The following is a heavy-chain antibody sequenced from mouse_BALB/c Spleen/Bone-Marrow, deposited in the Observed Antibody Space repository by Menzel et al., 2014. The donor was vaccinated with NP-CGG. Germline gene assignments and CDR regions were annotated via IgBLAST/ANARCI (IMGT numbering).Heavy chain of an antibody. J-gene: IGHJ4*01. Sequence: VQLKESGPELVKPGASVKMSCKASGYTFTSYVMHWVKQKPGQGLEWIGYINPYNDGSKYNEKFKGKATLNSDKSSSTAYMELSSLTYEDSAVYYCARSDYRYEMDYWGQGTSVTASS. D-gene: IGHD2-14*01. CDR2: INPYNDGS. V-gene: IGHV1-14*01. CDR3: ARSDYRYEMDY. CDR1: GYTFTSYV.